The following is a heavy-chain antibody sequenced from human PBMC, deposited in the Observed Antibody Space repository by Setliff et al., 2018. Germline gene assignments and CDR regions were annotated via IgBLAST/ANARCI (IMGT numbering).Heavy chain of an antibody. J-gene: IGHJ4*02. CDR2: THYRGTT. D-gene: IGHD3-9*01. CDR3: ANHNPARRALNGTPLDN. CDR1: GASISSGTYY. Sequence: SETLSLTCTVSGASISSGTYYWAWIRQPPRKGLEWLGRTHYRGTTYANASLASRLTISVDTAKNQFSLKLTSVTAADTAIYYCANHNPARRALNGTPLDNWGQGTLVTVSS. V-gene: IGHV4-39*01.